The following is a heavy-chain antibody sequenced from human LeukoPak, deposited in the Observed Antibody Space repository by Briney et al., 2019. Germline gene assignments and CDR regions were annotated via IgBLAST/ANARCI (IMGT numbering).Heavy chain of an antibody. Sequence: GGSLRLSCAASGFTFSSYSMNWVRQAPGKGLEWVAFISYDGSNKYYADSVKGRFTISRDNSKNTLYLQMNSLRAEDTAVYYCASQGGLLWFGELSGGMDVWGQGTTVTVSS. CDR2: ISYDGSNK. J-gene: IGHJ6*02. CDR1: GFTFSSYS. V-gene: IGHV3-30*03. CDR3: ASQGGLLWFGELSGGMDV. D-gene: IGHD3-10*01.